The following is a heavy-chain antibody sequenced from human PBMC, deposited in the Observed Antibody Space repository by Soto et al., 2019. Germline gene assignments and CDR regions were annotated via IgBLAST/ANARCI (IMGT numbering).Heavy chain of an antibody. CDR3: ARERWVKGDDPQRFSYSYGMDV. Sequence: QVQLVQSGAEVKKPGSSVKVSCKASGGTFSSYTISWVRQAPGQGLEWMGRIIPILGIANYAQKFQGRVTSSASECRGTDSMERRRLRCEETAVCYCARERWVKGDDPQRFSYSYGMDVWGQGATVTVSS. CDR1: GGTFSSYT. D-gene: IGHD3-16*01. J-gene: IGHJ6*02. V-gene: IGHV1-69*08. CDR2: IIPILGIA.